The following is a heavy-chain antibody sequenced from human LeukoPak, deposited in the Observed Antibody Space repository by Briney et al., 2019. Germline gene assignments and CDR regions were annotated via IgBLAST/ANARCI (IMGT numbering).Heavy chain of an antibody. V-gene: IGHV3-20*04. Sequence: PGGSLRLSCAASGFTFDDYGMSWVRQAPGKGLEWVSGINWSGSSTGYADSVKGRFTISRDNAKNSVYLQMNSLRAEDTALYYCARERSGSYYYFDYWGQGTLVTVSS. CDR2: INWSGSST. J-gene: IGHJ4*02. CDR3: ARERSGSYYYFDY. CDR1: GFTFDDYG. D-gene: IGHD1-26*01.